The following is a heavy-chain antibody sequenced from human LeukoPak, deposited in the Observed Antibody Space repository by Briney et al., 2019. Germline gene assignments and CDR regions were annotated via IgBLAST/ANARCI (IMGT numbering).Heavy chain of an antibody. J-gene: IGHJ4*02. CDR1: GFTFSSYE. V-gene: IGHV3-48*03. D-gene: IGHD5-24*01. CDR2: ISSSSSTI. Sequence: GGSLRLSCAASGFTFSSYEMHWVRQAPGKGLEWVSYISSSSSTIYYADSVKGRFTISRDNAKNSLYLQMNSLRAEDTAVYYCARDPSDGYNPLFVYWGQGTLVTVSS. CDR3: ARDPSDGYNPLFVY.